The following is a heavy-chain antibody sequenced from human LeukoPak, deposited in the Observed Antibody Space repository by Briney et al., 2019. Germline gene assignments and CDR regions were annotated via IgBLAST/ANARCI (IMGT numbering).Heavy chain of an antibody. D-gene: IGHD6-13*01. V-gene: IGHV3-30*02. J-gene: IGHJ4*02. CDR3: AKLQQLVRAY. Sequence: TGGSLRLSCAASRFTFSSYGMHWVRQAPGKGLEWVAYIQYDGSNEQYADSVKGRFSISRDNSKNTLYLQMNSLRAEDTAVYYCAKLQQLVRAYWGQGTLVTVSS. CDR1: RFTFSSYG. CDR2: IQYDGSNE.